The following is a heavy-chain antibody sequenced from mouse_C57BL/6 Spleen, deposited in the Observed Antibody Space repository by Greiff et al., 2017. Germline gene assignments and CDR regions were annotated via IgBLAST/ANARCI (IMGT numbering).Heavy chain of an antibody. V-gene: IGHV1-80*01. D-gene: IGHD1-1*01. J-gene: IGHJ4*01. CDR1: GYAFSSYW. CDR2: IYPGDGDT. Sequence: VQLQQSGAELVKPGASVKISCKASGYAFSSYWMNWVKQRPGKGLGWIGQIYPGDGDTNYNGKFKGKATLTADKSSSTAYMQLSSLTSEDSAVYFCARREDGSSYGNAMDYWGQGTSVTVSS. CDR3: ARREDGSSYGNAMDY.